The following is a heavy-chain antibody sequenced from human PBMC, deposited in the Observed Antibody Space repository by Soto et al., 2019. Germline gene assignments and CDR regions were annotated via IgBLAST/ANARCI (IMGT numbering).Heavy chain of an antibody. J-gene: IGHJ4*02. CDR1: GGSISSGDYY. V-gene: IGHV4-30-4*01. D-gene: IGHD3-22*01. Sequence: TLSLTCTVSGGSISSGDYYWSWIRQPPGKGLEWIGYIYYSGSTYYNPSLKSRVTISVDTSKNQFSLKLSSVTAADTAVYYCARVPYDSSGALDYWGQGTLVTVSS. CDR3: ARVPYDSSGALDY. CDR2: IYYSGST.